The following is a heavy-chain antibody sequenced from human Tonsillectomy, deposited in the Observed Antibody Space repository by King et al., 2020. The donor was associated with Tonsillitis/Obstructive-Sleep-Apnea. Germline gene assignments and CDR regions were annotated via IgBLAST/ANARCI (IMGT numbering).Heavy chain of an antibody. CDR3: TTALGITMIVVVTTEDY. V-gene: IGHV3-15*07. CDR1: GFTFSNAW. D-gene: IGHD3-22*01. CDR2: IKSKTDGGTT. J-gene: IGHJ4*02. Sequence: EVQLVESGGGLVKPGGSLRLSCAASGFTFSNAWMNWVRQAPGKGLEWVGRIKSKTDGGTTDYAAPGKGRFTISRDDSKNTLYLQMNSLKTEDTAVYYCTTALGITMIVVVTTEDYWGQGTLVTVSS.